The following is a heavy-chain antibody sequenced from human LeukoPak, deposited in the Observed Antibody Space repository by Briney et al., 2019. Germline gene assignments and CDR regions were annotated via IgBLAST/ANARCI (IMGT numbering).Heavy chain of an antibody. CDR2: IYYSGST. CDR1: GGSISSSSYY. Sequence: SETLSLTCTVSGGSISSSSYYWGWIRQPPGKGLEWIGSIYYSGSTYYNPSLKSRVTISVDTSKNQFSPKLSSVTAADTVVYYCARLAVAGYYYYMDVWGKGTTVTISS. V-gene: IGHV4-39*01. J-gene: IGHJ6*03. D-gene: IGHD6-19*01. CDR3: ARLAVAGYYYYMDV.